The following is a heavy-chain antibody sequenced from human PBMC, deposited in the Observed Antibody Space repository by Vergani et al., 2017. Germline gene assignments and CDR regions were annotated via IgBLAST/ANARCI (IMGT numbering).Heavy chain of an antibody. V-gene: IGHV4-38-2*01. CDR2: IYRTGRT. J-gene: IGHJ4*02. CDR1: GFSIDNGYY. D-gene: IGHD3-22*01. CDR3: ARHLRPTYYYDSSGYRRGEYFDY. Sequence: QVQLQESGPGLVKPSETLSLTCAVSGFSIDNGYYWDWIRQPPGKGLEWIGSIYRTGRTHFNPSLKSRVTISVDTSNNHFSLRLNSLTAADTAVYYCARHLRPTYYYDSSGYRRGEYFDYWGQGTLVTVSS.